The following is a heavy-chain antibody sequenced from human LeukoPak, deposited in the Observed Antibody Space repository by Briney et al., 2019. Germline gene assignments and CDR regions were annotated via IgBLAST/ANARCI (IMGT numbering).Heavy chain of an antibody. CDR2: IITIFHTP. Sequence: SVKVSCKASGYTFSSHAMNWVRQAPGQGLEWMGVIITIFHTPYYAPKFQGRVTITADKSTSTVYMEVSSLRSEDTAVYYCARVRGVGSDSFDYWGQGTLVTVSS. J-gene: IGHJ4*02. CDR1: GYTFSSHA. V-gene: IGHV1-69*06. CDR3: ARVRGVGSDSFDY. D-gene: IGHD3-10*01.